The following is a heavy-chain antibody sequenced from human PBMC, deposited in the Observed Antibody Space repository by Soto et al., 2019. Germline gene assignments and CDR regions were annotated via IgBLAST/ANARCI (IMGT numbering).Heavy chain of an antibody. J-gene: IGHJ6*02. CDR1: GFTFSSYS. CDR2: ISSSSSYI. Sequence: EVQLVESGGGLVKPGGSLRLSCAASGFTFSSYSMNWVRQAPGKGLEWVSSISSSSSYINYADSVKGRFTISRDNAKNSLYLQMNSLRAEDTAVYYCARGFTYYYYYGMDVWGQGTTVTVSS. D-gene: IGHD3-16*01. CDR3: ARGFTYYYYYGMDV. V-gene: IGHV3-21*01.